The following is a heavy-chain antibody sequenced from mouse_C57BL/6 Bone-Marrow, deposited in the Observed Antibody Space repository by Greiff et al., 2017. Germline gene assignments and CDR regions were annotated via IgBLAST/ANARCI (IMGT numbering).Heavy chain of an antibody. J-gene: IGHJ2*01. D-gene: IGHD4-1*01. CDR2: LNPSSGYT. CDR1: GYTFTSYT. Sequence: VKLMESGAELARPGASVKMSCKASGYTFTSYTMHWVKQRTGQGLEWIGYLNPSSGYTKYNQKFKDKATLTADKASSTAYMQLSSLTSEDSAVYYCATNWGFDYWGQGTTLTVSS. CDR3: ATNWGFDY. V-gene: IGHV1-4*01.